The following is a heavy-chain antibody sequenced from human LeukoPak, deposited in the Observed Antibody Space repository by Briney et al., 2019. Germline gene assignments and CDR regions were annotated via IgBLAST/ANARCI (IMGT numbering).Heavy chain of an antibody. CDR1: GFTFSSYS. CDR2: ISSSSSYI. CDR3: AKDWDDYGDYLPLDY. Sequence: GGSLRLSCAASGFTFSSYSMNWVRQAPGKGLEWVSSISSSSSYIYYADSVKGRFTISRDNAKNSLYLQMNSLRAEDTAVYYCAKDWDDYGDYLPLDYWGQGTLVTVSS. D-gene: IGHD4-17*01. V-gene: IGHV3-21*01. J-gene: IGHJ4*02.